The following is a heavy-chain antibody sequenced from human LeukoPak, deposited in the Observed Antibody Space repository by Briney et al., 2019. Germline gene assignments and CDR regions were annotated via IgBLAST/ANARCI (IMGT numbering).Heavy chain of an antibody. D-gene: IGHD5-18*01. Sequence: AGGSLRLSCAASGFTFSSYEMNWVRQAPGKGLEWVAYISSSGSNIYYADSVKGRFTISRDNAKNSLYLQMNSLRAEDTAVYHCARDREGSHYATWIQLCDYWGQGALVTVSS. CDR3: ARDREGSHYATWIQLCDY. V-gene: IGHV3-48*03. CDR1: GFTFSSYE. CDR2: ISSSGSNI. J-gene: IGHJ4*02.